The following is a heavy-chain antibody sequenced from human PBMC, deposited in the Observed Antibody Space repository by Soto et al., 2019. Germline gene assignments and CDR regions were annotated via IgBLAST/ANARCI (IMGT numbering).Heavy chain of an antibody. CDR2: VNSNGGST. V-gene: IGHV3-23*01. CDR1: GFTFSRYA. Sequence: EVQLLESGGGLVQPGGSLRLSCAASGFTFSRYAMNWVRQAPGKGLEWVSTVNSNGGSTSYADSVKGRFTISIDNSENTLYLQMNSLRAEDTAVYYCAKLTYGDPVDYWGQGTLVTVSS. D-gene: IGHD4-17*01. CDR3: AKLTYGDPVDY. J-gene: IGHJ4*02.